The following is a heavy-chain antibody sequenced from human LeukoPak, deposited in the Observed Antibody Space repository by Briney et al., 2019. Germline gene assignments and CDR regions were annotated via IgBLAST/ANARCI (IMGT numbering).Heavy chain of an antibody. CDR3: AKDGEWLLYYYYYYMDV. V-gene: IGHV3-30*02. CDR1: GFTFSSYG. J-gene: IGHJ6*03. CDR2: IRYDGSNK. Sequence: PGGSLRLSCAASGFTFSSYGMHWVRQAPGKGLEWVAFIRYDGSNKYYADSVKGRFTISRDNSKNTLYLQMNSLRAEDTAVYYCAKDGEWLLYYYYYYMDVWGKGTTVTVSS. D-gene: IGHD3-3*01.